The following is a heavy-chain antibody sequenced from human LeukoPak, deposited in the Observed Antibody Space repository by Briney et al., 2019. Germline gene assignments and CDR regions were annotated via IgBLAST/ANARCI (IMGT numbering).Heavy chain of an antibody. CDR1: GSSINNYS. CDR3: ARNNSLRRRFTAVDY. Sequence: SETLSLTCSVSGSSINNYSWSWIRQSPGRGLEWIGFIYDSGSTNYNPSLRSRVTISVDTSKNQFSLKLSSVTAADTAVYYCARNNSLRRRFTAVDYWGQGTLVTVSS. D-gene: IGHD5-24*01. J-gene: IGHJ4*02. V-gene: IGHV4-59*01. CDR2: IYDSGST.